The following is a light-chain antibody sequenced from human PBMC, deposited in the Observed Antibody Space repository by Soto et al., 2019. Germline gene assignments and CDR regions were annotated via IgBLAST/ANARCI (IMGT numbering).Light chain of an antibody. CDR2: EVS. V-gene: IGLV2-8*01. J-gene: IGLJ1*01. CDR3: TSYAGSNNFFYV. Sequence: ALTQPPSASGSPGQSVIISCTGTSSDVGGYNYVSWYQQHPGKAPKLMIYEVSKRPSGVPDRFSGSKSGNTASLTVSGLQAEDEADYYCTSYAGSNNFFYVFGTGTKVTVL. CDR1: SSDVGGYNY.